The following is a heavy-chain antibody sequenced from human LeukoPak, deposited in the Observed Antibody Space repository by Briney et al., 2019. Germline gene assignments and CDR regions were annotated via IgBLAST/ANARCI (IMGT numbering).Heavy chain of an antibody. D-gene: IGHD1-26*01. V-gene: IGHV3-64*01. CDR3: ARGVGAFSNWFDP. CDR1: GFTFSSYA. J-gene: IGHJ5*02. CDR2: ISSNGGST. Sequence: GGSLRLSCAASGFTFSSYAMHWVRQAPGKGLEYVSAISSNGGSTYYANSVKGRFTISRDNSKNTPYLQMGSLRAEDMAVYYCARGVGAFSNWFDPWGQGTLVTVSS.